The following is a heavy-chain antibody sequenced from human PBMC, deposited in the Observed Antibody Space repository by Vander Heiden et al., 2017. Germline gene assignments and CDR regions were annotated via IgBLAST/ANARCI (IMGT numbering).Heavy chain of an antibody. CDR3: ASANVGYCSGGYCYPGDY. J-gene: IGHJ4*02. Sequence: QVQLVESGGGVVQPGRSLRLSCAASGFTLSSFAMHWVRQAPGKGLEWVAVIWYDGSHKYYADSVKGRFTISRDNSKNTLYLQMNSLRAEDTAVYYCASANVGYCSGGYCYPGDYWGQGTLVTVSS. D-gene: IGHD2-15*01. CDR1: GFTLSSFA. V-gene: IGHV3-33*01. CDR2: IWYDGSHK.